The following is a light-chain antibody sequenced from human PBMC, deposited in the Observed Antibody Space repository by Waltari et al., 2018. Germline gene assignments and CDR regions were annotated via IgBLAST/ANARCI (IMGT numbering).Light chain of an antibody. CDR1: QSVKNN. CDR2: KAS. CDR3: QEYDSLPVT. Sequence: DIQMTQSPSTLSASVGDRVTITCPASQSVKNNLAWYQQKPGKAPKVLIHKASRLESGVPYRFSGSGYGTEFTLTISSLQPDDFAAYYCQEYDSLPVTFGGGTKVEIK. V-gene: IGKV1-5*03. J-gene: IGKJ4*02.